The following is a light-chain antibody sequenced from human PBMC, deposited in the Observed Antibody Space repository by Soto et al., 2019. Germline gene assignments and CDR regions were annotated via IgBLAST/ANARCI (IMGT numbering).Light chain of an antibody. CDR1: PGISSS. Sequence: AIRMTQSPSSFSASTGDRVTIICRASPGISSSLAWYQQKPGKAPKLLIYAASTSQSGAPSRFSGSGYGTEFTLTIRCLPSEDLATDYCQQYYTYPPAFGQGTKVEIK. CDR2: AAS. CDR3: QQYYTYPPA. J-gene: IGKJ1*01. V-gene: IGKV1-8*01.